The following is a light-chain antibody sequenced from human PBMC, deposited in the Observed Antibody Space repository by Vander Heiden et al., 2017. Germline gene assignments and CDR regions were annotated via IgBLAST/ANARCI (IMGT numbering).Light chain of an antibody. V-gene: IGKV3-11*01. Sequence: EIVLTQSPATLSLSPGERATLSCRASQGVSSYLAWYQQKPGQAPRLLIYDASNRATGIPARFSGSGSGTDFTLTISSLEPEDFAVYYCQQRSNWSPITFGQGTRLEIK. J-gene: IGKJ5*01. CDR1: QGVSSY. CDR2: DAS. CDR3: QQRSNWSPIT.